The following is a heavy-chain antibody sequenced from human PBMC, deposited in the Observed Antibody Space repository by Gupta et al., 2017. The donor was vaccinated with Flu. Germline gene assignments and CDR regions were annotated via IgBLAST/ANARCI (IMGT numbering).Heavy chain of an antibody. D-gene: IGHD1-26*01. J-gene: IGHJ2*01. V-gene: IGHV3-7*01. Sequence: APGRGMEWVANINKDGSEMSYVDSVKGRFTISRDKRSLYLQMNSLRDEDTAVYYCARDGAHWERTPYWYFDLWGRGTLVTVSS. CDR2: INKDGSEM. CDR3: ARDGAHWERTPYWYFDL.